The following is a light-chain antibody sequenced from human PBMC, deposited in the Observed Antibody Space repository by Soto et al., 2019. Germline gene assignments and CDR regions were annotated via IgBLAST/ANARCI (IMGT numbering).Light chain of an antibody. Sequence: EIVLTQSPATLSLSPGERAALSCRASQSVSSYLAWYQQKPGQAPRLLIYDASKRAKGIPARFSGSGSGTDFPLTVSSLEPEDFAIYFCQQRSNWPSTSGGGTKVEI. CDR1: QSVSSY. J-gene: IGKJ4*01. CDR2: DAS. V-gene: IGKV3-11*01. CDR3: QQRSNWPST.